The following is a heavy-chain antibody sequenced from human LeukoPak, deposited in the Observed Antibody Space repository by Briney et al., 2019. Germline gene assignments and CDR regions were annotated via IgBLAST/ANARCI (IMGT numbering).Heavy chain of an antibody. J-gene: IGHJ1*01. D-gene: IGHD3-3*01. V-gene: IGHV3-74*01. CDR1: GFTLSSYW. CDR2: IKSDGRT. CDR3: ARAPSEIGGYYPASFRH. Sequence: GGSLRLSCAASGFTLSSYWMHWVRQAPGKGLVWVSRIKSDGRTNYADSVKGRVTISRDNAKNTVSLQMNSLRAEDTGVYYCARAPSEIGGYYPASFRHWGQGTLVIVSS.